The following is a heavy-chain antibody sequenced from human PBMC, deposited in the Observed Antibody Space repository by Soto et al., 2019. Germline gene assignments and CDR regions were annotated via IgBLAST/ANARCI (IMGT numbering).Heavy chain of an antibody. CDR2: MNPNSGNT. D-gene: IGHD4-17*01. V-gene: IGHV1-8*01. CDR3: AREGVTTTPPNYYYYMDV. J-gene: IGHJ6*03. CDR1: WYTFTSYE. Sequence: APVEGGCKASWYTFTSYEIKWGGQAHGKRGEWMGWMNPNSGNTGYAQKFQGRVTMTRNTSISTAYMELRSLRSDDTAVYYCAREGVTTTPPNYYYYMDVWGKGTTVTVSS.